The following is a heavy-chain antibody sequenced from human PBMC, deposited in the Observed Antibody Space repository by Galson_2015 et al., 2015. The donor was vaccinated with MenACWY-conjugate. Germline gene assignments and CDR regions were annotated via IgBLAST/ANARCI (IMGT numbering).Heavy chain of an antibody. CDR2: ITGNGDT. Sequence: SLRLSCAASGFTFSDYVMNWVRQAPGKGLEWVSGITGNGDTYYADSVKGRFTISRDNAKNSLYLQMNSLRAEDTAVYYCARVDYGDYPGDFDYWGQGTLVTVSS. V-gene: IGHV3-69-1*01. J-gene: IGHJ4*02. CDR3: ARVDYGDYPGDFDY. CDR1: GFTFSDYV. D-gene: IGHD4-17*01.